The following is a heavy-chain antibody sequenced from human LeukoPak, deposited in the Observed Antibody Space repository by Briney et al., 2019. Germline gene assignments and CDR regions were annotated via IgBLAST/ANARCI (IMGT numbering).Heavy chain of an antibody. J-gene: IGHJ4*02. Sequence: PSGTLSLTCGVSGSSISSSNWWKWVRQPPGKGLEWIGEIYHSGYTNYNPSLKSRVTISMDKSKNQFSLKLRSVTAADTAVYYCARLAVGPTTPDYWGQGTLVTVSS. CDR2: IYHSGYT. D-gene: IGHD1-26*01. V-gene: IGHV4-4*02. CDR1: GSSISSSNW. CDR3: ARLAVGPTTPDY.